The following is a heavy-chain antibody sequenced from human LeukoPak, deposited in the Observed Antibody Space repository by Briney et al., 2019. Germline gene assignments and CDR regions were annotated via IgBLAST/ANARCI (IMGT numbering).Heavy chain of an antibody. J-gene: IGHJ4*02. CDR3: AKLKTRYFDWLSPDFDY. V-gene: IGHV3-23*01. CDR1: GFTLKSYA. CDR2: ISGSGGST. Sequence: GGSLGIFCSASGFTLKSYAMSWVRQAPGEGLEGGSVISGSGGSTHYADSVKGRFTISRDNSKNTLYLQMNSLRAEDTAVYYCAKLKTRYFDWLSPDFDYWGQGTLVTVSS. D-gene: IGHD3-9*01.